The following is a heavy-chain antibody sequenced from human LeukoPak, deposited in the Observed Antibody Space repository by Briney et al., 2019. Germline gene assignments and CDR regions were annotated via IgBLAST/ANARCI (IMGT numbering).Heavy chain of an antibody. D-gene: IGHD4-17*01. J-gene: IGHJ4*02. V-gene: IGHV3-53*01. CDR3: AGGGGDNSGDHPPFAC. Sequence: GGSLRLSCAASGFTVSSNYMSWVRQAPGKGLERVSVIYSGGSTYYADSVKGRFTISRDNAKNSLYLQMNSLRAEDTAVYYCAGGGGDNSGDHPPFACWGPRTLVTTAS. CDR2: IYSGGST. CDR1: GFTVSSNY.